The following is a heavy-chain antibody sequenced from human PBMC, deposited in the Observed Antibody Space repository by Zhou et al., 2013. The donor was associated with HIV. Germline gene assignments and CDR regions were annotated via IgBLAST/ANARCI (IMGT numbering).Heavy chain of an antibody. J-gene: IGHJ3*01. CDR3: ARDRSTSLITMVRGVSPGSDAFDV. V-gene: IGHV4-59*11. D-gene: IGHD3-10*01. Sequence: QVQLQESGPGLVKPSETLSLTCTVSGDSIRSHYWSWVRQPPGKGLEWIGYIHNSGSTHSNPSLKSRVTVSVDTSKNQFSLKLSSVTAADTAVYYCARDRSTSLITMVRGVSPGSDAFDVWGQGTMVTVSS. CDR2: IHNSGST. CDR1: GDSIRSHY.